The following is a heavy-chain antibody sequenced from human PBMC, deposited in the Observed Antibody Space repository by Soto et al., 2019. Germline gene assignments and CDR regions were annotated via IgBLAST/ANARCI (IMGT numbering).Heavy chain of an antibody. D-gene: IGHD4-17*01. V-gene: IGHV1-3*01. CDR1: GYTFTSYA. CDR2: INAGNGNT. J-gene: IGHJ3*02. Sequence: GASVKVSCKASGYTFTSYAMHWVRQAPGQRLEWMGWINAGNGNTNYAQKLQGRVTMTTDTSTSTAYMELRSLRSDDTAVYYCARGATVVTWAVAFDIWGQGTMVTVSS. CDR3: ARGATVVTWAVAFDI.